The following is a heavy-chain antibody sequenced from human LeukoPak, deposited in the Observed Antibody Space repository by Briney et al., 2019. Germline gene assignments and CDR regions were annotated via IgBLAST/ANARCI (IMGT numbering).Heavy chain of an antibody. CDR2: INWNGGST. CDR1: AFIFDDYG. CDR3: ARDRSGSYHIDY. Sequence: PGRSLRLSCAASAFIFDDYGMSWVSQAPGKGLESASGINWNGGSTGYVDSVRGRFIISRDNAKNSLYLQMNSLRDEDTAVYYCARDRSGSYHIDYWGQGTLVTVSS. V-gene: IGHV3-20*04. J-gene: IGHJ4*02. D-gene: IGHD3-10*01.